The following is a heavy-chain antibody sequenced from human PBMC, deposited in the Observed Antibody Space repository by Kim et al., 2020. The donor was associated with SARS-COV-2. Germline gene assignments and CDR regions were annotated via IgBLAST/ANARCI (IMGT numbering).Heavy chain of an antibody. CDR3: AKDSNDDYVWGSFDY. J-gene: IGHJ4*02. Sequence: ESEKDRFTISRDNSKNTVYLQMNSLRDEDTAMYYCAKDSNDDYVWGSFDYWGQGTLVTVSS. D-gene: IGHD3-16*01. V-gene: IGHV3-33*06.